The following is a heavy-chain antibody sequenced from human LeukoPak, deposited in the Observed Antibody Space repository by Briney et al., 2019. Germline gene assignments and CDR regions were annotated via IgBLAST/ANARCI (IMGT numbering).Heavy chain of an antibody. D-gene: IGHD5-18*01. J-gene: IGHJ4*02. V-gene: IGHV4-59*11. CDR2: VYHTGTS. CDR3: ARALDTWSALDY. Sequence: PSETLSLTCTVSGDSITGHYWTWVRQPPGKGLEWIGYVYHTGTSNYNPSVRSRITMSVDTSKNQYSMKLTSVTAADTAVYFCARALDTWSALDYWGLGTLVTVSS. CDR1: GDSITGHY.